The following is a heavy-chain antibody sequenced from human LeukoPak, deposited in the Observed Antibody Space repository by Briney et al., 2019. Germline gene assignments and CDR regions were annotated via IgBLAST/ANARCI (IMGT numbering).Heavy chain of an antibody. CDR3: AKAPVTSCRGAYCYPFDS. J-gene: IGHJ4*02. V-gene: IGHV3-23*01. CDR1: GFTLSTYA. D-gene: IGHD2-21*01. Sequence: GGSLRLSCAASGFTLSTYAMSWVHQTPGKGLEWVAATSSSDAGTYHADSVRGRFTISRDNSKNTLYLQMNSLRAEDAAVYFCAKAPVTSCRGAYCYPFDSWGQGTLVTVSS. CDR2: TSSSDAGT.